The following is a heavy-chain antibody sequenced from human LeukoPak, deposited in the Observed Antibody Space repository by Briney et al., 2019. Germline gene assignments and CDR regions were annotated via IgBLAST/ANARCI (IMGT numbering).Heavy chain of an antibody. CDR1: CGSISSYY. J-gene: IGHJ6*02. V-gene: IGHV4-59*01. D-gene: IGHD5-12*01. Sequence: SQTLSPARPVACGSISSYYWSWVRQPPGKGLGWLGYVYDSGSTNYTPSPKSRVTISVETSKNQFSLKLSSVTAAGTAVYYCARGGSGYDSFYYYGMDVWGQGTTFTVSS. CDR3: ARGGSGYDSFYYYGMDV. CDR2: VYDSGST.